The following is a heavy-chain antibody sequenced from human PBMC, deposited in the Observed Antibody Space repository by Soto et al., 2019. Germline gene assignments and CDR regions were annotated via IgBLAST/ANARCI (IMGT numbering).Heavy chain of an antibody. CDR1: GFTFTCSA. D-gene: IGHD6-19*01. J-gene: IGHJ5*02. CDR3: AADRDSRGWNWFDP. V-gene: IGHV1-58*01. Sequence: SVKLSCKASGFTFTCSAVQWVRQARGQRLEWIGWIVVGSGNTNYAQKFQERVTITRDMSTSTAYMELSSLRFEVTAVYYCAADRDSRGWNWFDPWG. CDR2: IVVGSGNT.